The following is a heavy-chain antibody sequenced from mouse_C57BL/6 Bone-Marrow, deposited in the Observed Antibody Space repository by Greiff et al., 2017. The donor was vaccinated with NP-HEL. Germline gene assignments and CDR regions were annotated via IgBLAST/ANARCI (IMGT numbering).Heavy chain of an antibody. V-gene: IGHV1-4*01. CDR2: INPSGGYT. Sequence: LVESGAELARPGASVKMSCKASGYTFTSYAMHWVNQRPGQGLEWIGYINPSGGYTKYNQNFKDKATLTADKSSSTAYMQPSSLTSEDSAVYDCAREDYYSNYDYAMHYWGKRTTVTFSS. J-gene: IGHJ4*01. D-gene: IGHD2-5*01. CDR1: GYTFTSYA. CDR3: AREDYYSNYDYAMHY.